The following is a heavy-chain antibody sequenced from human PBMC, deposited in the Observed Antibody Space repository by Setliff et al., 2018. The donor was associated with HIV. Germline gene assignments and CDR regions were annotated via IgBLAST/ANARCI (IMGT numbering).Heavy chain of an antibody. V-gene: IGHV4-59*08. Sequence: PSETLSLTCTVSGVSMSSYFWSWIRQSPGKGLEWIGFGHHSGSSFYNPSLNRRVSISVDTAESQFILKLTSVTATDTAVYYCARWGEPALKAFDVWGRGTMVTVSS. D-gene: IGHD3-16*01. CDR3: ARWGEPALKAFDV. CDR1: GVSMSSYF. CDR2: GHHSGSS. J-gene: IGHJ3*01.